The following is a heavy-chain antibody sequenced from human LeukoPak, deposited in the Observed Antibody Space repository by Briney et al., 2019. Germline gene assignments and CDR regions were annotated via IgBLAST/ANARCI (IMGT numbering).Heavy chain of an antibody. J-gene: IGHJ4*02. D-gene: IGHD3-22*01. CDR1: GFTFSDYW. V-gene: IGHV3-74*01. CDR3: AREYEPPSGYHYDY. Sequence: GGSLRLSCAASGFTFSDYWMHWVRQAPGKGLVWVSRIKTDGSDTNYADSVKGRFTISRDNAKNTLYLQMNSLRAEDTAVYYCAREYEPPSGYHYDYWGQGTLVTVSS. CDR2: IKTDGSDT.